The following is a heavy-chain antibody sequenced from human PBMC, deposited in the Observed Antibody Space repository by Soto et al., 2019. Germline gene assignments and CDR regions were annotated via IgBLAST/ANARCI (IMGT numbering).Heavy chain of an antibody. Sequence: ASVKVSCKASGYTFTSYGISWVRQAPGQGLEWMGWISAYNGNTNYAQKLQGRVTMTTDTSTSTAYMELRSLRSDDTAVYYCARDGYCSGGSCYSLPYGMDVWRQGTTVTVSS. CDR2: ISAYNGNT. CDR1: GYTFTSYG. CDR3: ARDGYCSGGSCYSLPYGMDV. J-gene: IGHJ6*02. V-gene: IGHV1-18*04. D-gene: IGHD2-15*01.